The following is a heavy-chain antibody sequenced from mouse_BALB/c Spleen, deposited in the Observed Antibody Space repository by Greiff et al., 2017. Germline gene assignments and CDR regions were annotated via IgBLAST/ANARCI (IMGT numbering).Heavy chain of an antibody. CDR2: IDPENGDT. CDR1: GFNITDYY. D-gene: IGHD4-1*01. V-gene: IGHV14-4*02. J-gene: IGHJ3*01. CDR3: NALKLGRFAY. Sequence: EVQLQQSGAELVRSGASVKLSCTASGFNITDYYMHWVKQRPEQGLEWIGWIDPENGDTEYAPKFQGKATMTADTSSNTAYLQLSSLTSEDTAVYYCNALKLGRFAYWGQGTLVTVSA.